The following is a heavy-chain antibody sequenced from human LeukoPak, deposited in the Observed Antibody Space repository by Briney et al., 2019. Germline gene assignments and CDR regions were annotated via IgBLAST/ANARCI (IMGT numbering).Heavy chain of an antibody. CDR1: GFTFSSYG. CDR2: IWYDGSNK. J-gene: IGHJ4*02. CDR3: TRRFGY. Sequence: PGGSLRLSCAASGFTFSSYGMHWVRQAPGKGLECVAVIWYDGSNKYYADSVKGRFTISRDNAKNSLYLQVNSLRDEDTAVYYCTRRFGYWGRGTLVTVSS. V-gene: IGHV3-33*01.